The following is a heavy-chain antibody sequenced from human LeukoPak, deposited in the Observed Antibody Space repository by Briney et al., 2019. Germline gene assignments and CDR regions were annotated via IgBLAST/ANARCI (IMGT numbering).Heavy chain of an antibody. V-gene: IGHV3-30-3*01. CDR1: GFTFSSYA. Sequence: GGSLRLSCAASGFTFSSYARHWVRQAPGKGLDGVAVISYDGSNKYYAGSVKGGFTIYRHNSNNKLYLQMNSLRDEDTAVYYCARALGYYDILTGYYGIDYWGQGTVVTVSS. CDR2: ISYDGSNK. CDR3: ARALGYYDILTGYYGIDY. D-gene: IGHD3-9*01. J-gene: IGHJ4*02.